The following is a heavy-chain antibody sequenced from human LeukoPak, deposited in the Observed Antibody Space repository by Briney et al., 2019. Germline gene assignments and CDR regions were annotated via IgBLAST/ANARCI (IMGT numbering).Heavy chain of an antibody. CDR3: ARFRDDTYYYDSSGYRGFDY. Sequence: SETLSLTCTVSGGSISSSSYYWGWIRQPPGKGPGWIGSIYYSGSTYYNPSLKSRVTISVDTSKNQFSLKLSSVTAADTAVYYCARFRDDTYYYDSSGYRGFDYWGQGTLVTVSS. J-gene: IGHJ4*02. CDR1: GGSISSSSYY. V-gene: IGHV4-39*01. D-gene: IGHD3-22*01. CDR2: IYYSGST.